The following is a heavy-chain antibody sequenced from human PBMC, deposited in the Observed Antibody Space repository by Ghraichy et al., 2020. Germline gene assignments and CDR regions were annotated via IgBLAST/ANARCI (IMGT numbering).Heavy chain of an antibody. D-gene: IGHD6-25*01. CDR3: AKDVQGYFSASAGFDF. Sequence: GGSLRLSCAASGFTFSSYAMSWVRRAPGKGLEWVSAINGNGGSSYYAGTLRGRFTISRDNSRNKLYLQMNSLRAEDTAVYYCAKDVQGYFSASAGFDFWGRGALVTVSS. CDR2: INGNGGSS. CDR1: GFTFSSYA. J-gene: IGHJ4*02. V-gene: IGHV3-23*01.